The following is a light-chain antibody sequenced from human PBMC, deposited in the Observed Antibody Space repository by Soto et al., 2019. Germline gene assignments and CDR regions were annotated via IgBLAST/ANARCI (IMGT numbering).Light chain of an antibody. CDR1: QSISSY. CDR3: LQTYSIPRT. V-gene: IGKV1-39*01. J-gene: IGKJ4*01. CDR2: AAS. Sequence: DIQMTQSPSSLSASVGDRVTITCRASQSISSYLNWYQQKPGKAPKLLIYAASTLQSGIPSRFSGSGSGTDFTLTISSLHPEDFATYYCLQTYSIPRTFGGGTKVDIK.